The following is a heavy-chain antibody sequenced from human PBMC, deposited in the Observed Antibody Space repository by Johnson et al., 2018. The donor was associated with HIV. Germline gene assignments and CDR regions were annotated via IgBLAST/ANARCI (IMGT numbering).Heavy chain of an antibody. Sequence: VQLVESGGGVVQPGRSLRLSCAASGFIFSSNYMSWVRQAPGKGLEWVSVIYSGGSTYHADSVKGSFTISRDNSKNTLYLQLGSLRDDDTAVYYCGRRQYISTWQDSFDVWGQGTTVTVSS. D-gene: IGHD6-13*01. V-gene: IGHV3-66*01. CDR3: GRRQYISTWQDSFDV. J-gene: IGHJ3*01. CDR2: IYSGGST. CDR1: GFIFSSNY.